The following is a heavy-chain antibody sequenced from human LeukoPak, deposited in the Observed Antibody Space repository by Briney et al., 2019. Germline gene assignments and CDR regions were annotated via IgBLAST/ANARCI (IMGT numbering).Heavy chain of an antibody. D-gene: IGHD2-15*01. CDR2: ISSNGGST. Sequence: PGGSLRLSCAASGFTFSNAWMNWVRQAPGKGLEYVSAISSNGGSTYYADSVKGRFTISRDNSKNTLYLQMSSLRAEDTAVYYCVKDERFGSGRRPSFGDYWGQGTLVTVSS. CDR1: GFTFSNAW. CDR3: VKDERFGSGRRPSFGDY. V-gene: IGHV3-64D*06. J-gene: IGHJ4*02.